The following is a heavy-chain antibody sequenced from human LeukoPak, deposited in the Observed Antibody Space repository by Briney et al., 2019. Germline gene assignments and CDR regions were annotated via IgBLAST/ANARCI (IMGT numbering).Heavy chain of an antibody. Sequence: ASVKVSCKASGYTFTSYAMHWVRQAPGQRLAWMGWINAGNGNTKYSQKFQGRVTITRDPSASTAYMEPSSLRSEDTAVYYCARVGSSGWYGVWDDAFDIWGQGTMGTVSS. D-gene: IGHD6-19*01. CDR1: GYTFTSYA. V-gene: IGHV1-3*01. J-gene: IGHJ3*02. CDR3: ARVGSSGWYGVWDDAFDI. CDR2: INAGNGNT.